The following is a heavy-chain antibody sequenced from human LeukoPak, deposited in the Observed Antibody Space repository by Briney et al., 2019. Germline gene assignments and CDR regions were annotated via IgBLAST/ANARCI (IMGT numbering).Heavy chain of an antibody. CDR1: GFTFSSYS. CDR3: AKDRYSIWYLTPDY. J-gene: IGHJ4*02. V-gene: IGHV3-21*04. Sequence: GGSLRLSCAASGFTFSSYSMNWVRQAPGKGLEWVSSISTSISYIYYADSVKGRFTISRDNSKNTLYLQMNSLRAEDTAVYYCAKDRYSIWYLTPDYWGQRTLVTVSS. CDR2: ISTSISYI. D-gene: IGHD6-13*01.